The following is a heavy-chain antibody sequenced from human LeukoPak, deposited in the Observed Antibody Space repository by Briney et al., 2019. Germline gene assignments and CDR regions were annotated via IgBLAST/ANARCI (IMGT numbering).Heavy chain of an antibody. Sequence: GGSLRLSCAASGFTFSSYAMHWVRQAPGKGLEWVAVISYAGSNKYYADSVKGRFTISRDNSKNTLYLQMNSLRAEDTAVYYCARDLVDYYDSSGYYPPSYWGQGTLVTVSS. CDR3: ARDLVDYYDSSGYYPPSY. V-gene: IGHV3-30-3*01. CDR1: GFTFSSYA. D-gene: IGHD3-22*01. CDR2: ISYAGSNK. J-gene: IGHJ4*02.